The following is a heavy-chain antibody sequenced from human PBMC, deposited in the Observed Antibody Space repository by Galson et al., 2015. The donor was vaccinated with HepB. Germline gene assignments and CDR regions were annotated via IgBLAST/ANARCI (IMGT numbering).Heavy chain of an antibody. D-gene: IGHD6-19*01. CDR2: ISYDGNFK. J-gene: IGHJ4*02. V-gene: IGHV3-30*04. CDR1: GFTFSSYA. CDR3: ARDRTMAVAGTHQDY. Sequence: LRLSCAASGFTFSSYAIHWVRQAPGKGLEWVAAISYDGNFKYYADSVKGRFTISRDNSKNTLSLQMDSLRAEDTAVYYCARDRTMAVAGTHQDYWGQGALVTVSS.